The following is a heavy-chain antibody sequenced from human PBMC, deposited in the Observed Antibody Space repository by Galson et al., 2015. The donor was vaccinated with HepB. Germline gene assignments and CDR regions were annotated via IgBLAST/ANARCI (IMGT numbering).Heavy chain of an antibody. V-gene: IGHV4-30-4*08. CDR1: GGSIRNGAHF. CDR2: IYYSGYT. J-gene: IGHJ4*02. Sequence: LSLTCTVSGGSIRNGAHFWSWIRQTPGRGPEWIGNIYYSGYTNYNPSLKSRLTISVDTSKNQFSLNLNSVTAADTAVYYCAREISTLFDFWGQGALVTVSS. CDR3: AREISTLFDF.